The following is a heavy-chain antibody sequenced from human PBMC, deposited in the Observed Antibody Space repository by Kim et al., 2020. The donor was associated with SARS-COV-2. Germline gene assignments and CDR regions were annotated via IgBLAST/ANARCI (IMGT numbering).Heavy chain of an antibody. Sequence: SETLSLTCAVYGGSFSGYYWSWIRQPPGKGLEWIGEINHSGSTNYNPSLKSRVTISVDTSKNQFSLTLSSVTAADTAVYYCARGRYCSSTSCYGPNNWFDPWGQGTLVTVSS. V-gene: IGHV4-34*01. CDR2: INHSGST. CDR1: GGSFSGYY. J-gene: IGHJ5*02. D-gene: IGHD2-2*01. CDR3: ARGRYCSSTSCYGPNNWFDP.